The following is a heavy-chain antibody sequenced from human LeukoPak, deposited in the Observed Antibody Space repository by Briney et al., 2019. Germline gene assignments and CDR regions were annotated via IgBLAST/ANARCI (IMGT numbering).Heavy chain of an antibody. Sequence: ASVKVSCKASGYSFADYYMHWVRQAPGQGLEWMGWIKPNSGGTRSARKFQGRVTMTRDTSTNTAYMELRNLRSDDTAVYYCARVGVLVVFNWLDPWGQGTLVTVSS. CDR2: IKPNSGGT. J-gene: IGHJ5*02. CDR3: ARVGVLVVFNWLDP. D-gene: IGHD2-15*01. V-gene: IGHV1-2*02. CDR1: GYSFADYY.